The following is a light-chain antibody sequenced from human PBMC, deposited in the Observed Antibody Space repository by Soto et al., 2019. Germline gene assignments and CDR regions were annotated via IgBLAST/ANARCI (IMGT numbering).Light chain of an antibody. J-gene: IGKJ1*01. CDR1: QSVTGTN. CDR3: QKYNSAPQT. V-gene: IGKV3D-20*02. Sequence: TLSLSPGEGATLSCRASQSVTGTNLAWYQQRPGQAPRLLIYDAVRRATGIPDRFSGGGSGTDFTLTISSLQPEDVATYYVQKYNSAPQTFGQGTKVDIK. CDR2: DAV.